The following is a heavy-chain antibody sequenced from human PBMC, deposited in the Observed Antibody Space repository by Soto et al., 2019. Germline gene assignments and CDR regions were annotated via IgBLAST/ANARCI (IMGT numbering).Heavy chain of an antibody. Sequence: QVQLVQSGAEVKKPGSSVKVSCKASGGTFSSYAISWVRQAPGQGLEWRGGIIPIFGTANYAQKFQGRVTITADESTSPAYMELSSLRSEDTAVYYCARHLGYSSSSGYCGMDVWGQGTTVTVSS. V-gene: IGHV1-69*01. CDR3: ARHLGYSSSSGYCGMDV. CDR2: IIPIFGTA. J-gene: IGHJ6*02. D-gene: IGHD6-6*01. CDR1: GGTFSSYA.